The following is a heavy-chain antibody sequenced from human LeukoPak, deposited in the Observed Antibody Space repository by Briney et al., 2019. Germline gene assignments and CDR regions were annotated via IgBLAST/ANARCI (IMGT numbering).Heavy chain of an antibody. CDR1: GGSISSYY. V-gene: IGHV4-59*01. D-gene: IGHD6-13*01. J-gene: IGHJ4*02. CDR2: IYYDGST. CDR3: ARVTIPASGGFDY. Sequence: SETLSLTCTVSGGSISSYYWSWIRQPPGKGLEWIGYIYYDGSTNYNPSLKSRVTISVDTSKNHLSLTLNSVTAADTAVYYCARVTIPASGGFDYWGQGTLVTVSS.